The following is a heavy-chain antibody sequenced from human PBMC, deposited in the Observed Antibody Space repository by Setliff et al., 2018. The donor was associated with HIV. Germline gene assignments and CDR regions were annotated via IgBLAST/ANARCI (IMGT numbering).Heavy chain of an antibody. CDR2: ISAYNGHT. J-gene: IGHJ5*02. CDR3: AIDVPTYCSSINCYDTMNQNWFDP. D-gene: IGHD2-2*01. Sequence: ASVKVSCKAAGGTFSSYAISWVRQAPGKGLEWMGWISAYNGHTNYAQKFQGRVTMTIDTSTSTAYTELRSLRSDDTAVYYCAIDVPTYCSSINCYDTMNQNWFDPWGQGTLVTVSS. V-gene: IGHV1-18*01. CDR1: GGTFSSYA.